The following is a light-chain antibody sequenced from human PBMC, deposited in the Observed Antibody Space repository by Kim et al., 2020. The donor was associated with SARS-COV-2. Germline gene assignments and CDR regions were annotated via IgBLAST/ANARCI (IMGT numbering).Light chain of an antibody. CDR3: LQATQFPYT. V-gene: IGKV2-24*01. CDR1: QSLVNRDGNTY. J-gene: IGKJ2*01. Sequence: QPASNSCRSRQSLVNRDGNTYLSWLQQRPGQPPRLLIYKISNRFAGVPDRFSGRGAGTDFTLKISRVEAEDVVVYYCLQATQFPYTFGQGTKLEI. CDR2: KIS.